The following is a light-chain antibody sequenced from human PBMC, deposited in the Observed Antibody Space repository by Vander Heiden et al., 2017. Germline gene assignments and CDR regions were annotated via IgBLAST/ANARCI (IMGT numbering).Light chain of an antibody. Sequence: QSVVTQPPSASGTLGQRVTMSCTGTSSNIGAGYNVHWYQHLPGRAPTLLIYGNFNRASGVPDRFSASKSGAAASLDISGVQPDDEADYYCQAYDSSLGAWVFGGGTKLTVL. CDR1: SSNIGAGYN. V-gene: IGLV1-40*03. CDR2: GNF. J-gene: IGLJ3*02. CDR3: QAYDSSLGAWV.